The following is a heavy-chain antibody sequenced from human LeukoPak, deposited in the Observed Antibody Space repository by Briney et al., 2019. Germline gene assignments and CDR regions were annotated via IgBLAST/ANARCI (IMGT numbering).Heavy chain of an antibody. CDR2: ISSSSSYI. V-gene: IGHV3-21*01. Sequence: GGSLRLSCAASGFTFSSYSMNWVRQAPGKGLEWVSSISSSSSYIYYADSVKGRFTISRDNAKNSLYLQMNSLRAEDTAVYYCAREGGDSSGYYYWDGAFDIWGQGTMVTVSS. J-gene: IGHJ3*02. CDR1: GFTFSSYS. D-gene: IGHD3-22*01. CDR3: AREGGDSSGYYYWDGAFDI.